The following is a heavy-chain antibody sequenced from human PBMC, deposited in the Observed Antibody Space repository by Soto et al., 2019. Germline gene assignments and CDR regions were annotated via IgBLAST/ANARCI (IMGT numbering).Heavy chain of an antibody. J-gene: IGHJ4*02. V-gene: IGHV3-23*01. D-gene: IGHD3-22*01. CDR2: ISSSGGST. CDR3: AKFSYDSSGYLFDY. CDR1: GFTFSSYA. Sequence: GGSLRLSCAASGFTFSSYAMSWVRQAPGKGLEWVSAISSSGGSTYYADSVKGRFTISRDNSKNTLYLQMNSLRAEDTSVYYCAKFSYDSSGYLFDYWGQGTLVTVSS.